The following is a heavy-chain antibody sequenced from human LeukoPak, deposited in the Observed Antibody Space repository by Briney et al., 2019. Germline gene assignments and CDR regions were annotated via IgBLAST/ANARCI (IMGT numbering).Heavy chain of an antibody. CDR1: GFTFSSYA. D-gene: IGHD6-19*01. J-gene: IGHJ4*02. CDR3: AKDRSPSGGTSFDY. V-gene: IGHV3-23*01. CDR2: ISGSGGST. Sequence: GGSLRLSCAASGFTFSSYAMSWVRQAPGKGLEWVSAISGSGGSTYYADSVKGRFTISRDNSKNTLYLQMNSLRAEDTALYYCAKDRSPSGGTSFDYWGQGTLVTVSS.